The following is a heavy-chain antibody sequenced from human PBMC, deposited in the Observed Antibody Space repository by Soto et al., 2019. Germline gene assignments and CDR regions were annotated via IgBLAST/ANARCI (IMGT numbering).Heavy chain of an antibody. D-gene: IGHD1-20*01. CDR3: AIWSNWNPLYYRGMDV. J-gene: IGHJ6*02. CDR2: IIPLHNTS. CDR1: GGAFTNYS. Sequence: SVKVSCKVSGGAFTNYSLNWVRHAPGQGLEWLGGIIPLHNTSNYSLKLLGRGSVTADISSNTVYMHLSGLTSDDTATYYCAIWSNWNPLYYRGMDVWRQRTTVTVSS. V-gene: IGHV1-69*08.